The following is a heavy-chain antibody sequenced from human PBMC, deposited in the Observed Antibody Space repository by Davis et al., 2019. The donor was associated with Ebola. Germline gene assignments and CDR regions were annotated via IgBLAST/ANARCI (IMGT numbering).Heavy chain of an antibody. J-gene: IGHJ3*02. Sequence: MPSETLSLTCTVSGYSINTYHWSWIRQPPGKGLEWIGYIYYSGSTNYNPSLKSRVTISVDTSKNQFSLKLSSVTAADTAVYYCARVVGATTAAFDIWGQGTMVTVSS. V-gene: IGHV4-59*12. D-gene: IGHD1-26*01. CDR3: ARVVGATTAAFDI. CDR1: GYSINTYH. CDR2: IYYSGST.